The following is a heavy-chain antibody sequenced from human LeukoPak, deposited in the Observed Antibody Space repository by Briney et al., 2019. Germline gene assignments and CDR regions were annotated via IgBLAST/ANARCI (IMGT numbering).Heavy chain of an antibody. Sequence: GSLRLSCAASGFSFSSFSMNWVRQAPGKGLEWVSYISGGSSFTYYVDSVKGRFTISRDNAKNSLYLQMNSLRAEDTAVYYCAREKGTLIRAMAFEMWGQGTMVTVSS. CDR3: AREKGTLIRAMAFEM. D-gene: IGHD3-10*01. V-gene: IGHV3-21*01. CDR2: ISGGSSFT. J-gene: IGHJ3*02. CDR1: GFSFSSFS.